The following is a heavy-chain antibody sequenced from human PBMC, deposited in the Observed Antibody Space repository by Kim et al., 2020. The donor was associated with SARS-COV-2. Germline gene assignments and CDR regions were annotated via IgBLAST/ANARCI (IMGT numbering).Heavy chain of an antibody. CDR3: ARDGVVDIVATMIRGRRYYYGMDV. Sequence: ASVKVSCKASGYTFTSYGISWVRQAPGQGLEWMGWISAYNGNTNYAQKLQGRVTMTTDTSTSTAYMELRSLRSDDTAVYYCARDGVVDIVATMIRGRRYYYGMDVWGQGTTVTVSS. D-gene: IGHD5-12*01. CDR2: ISAYNGNT. CDR1: GYTFTSYG. V-gene: IGHV1-18*04. J-gene: IGHJ6*02.